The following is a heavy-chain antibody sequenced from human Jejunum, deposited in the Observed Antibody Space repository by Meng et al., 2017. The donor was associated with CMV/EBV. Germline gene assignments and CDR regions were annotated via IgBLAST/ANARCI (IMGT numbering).Heavy chain of an antibody. V-gene: IGHV2-5*02. CDR1: GFSISEGGMC. Sequence: SGFSISEGGMCLAWLRPPPGEAVGWLTLIYWDDDGSYSPSLRSRLTTTKDTSKNQVFLTLTNMGPLDTATYYCAYRSPAATHFDSWGQGTRGT. CDR2: IYWDDDG. J-gene: IGHJ4*02. D-gene: IGHD2-15*01. CDR3: AYRSPAATHFDS.